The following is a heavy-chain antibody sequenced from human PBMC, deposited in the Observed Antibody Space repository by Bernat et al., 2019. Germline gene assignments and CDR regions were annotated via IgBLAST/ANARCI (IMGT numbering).Heavy chain of an antibody. D-gene: IGHD6-13*01. CDR1: GFTFSTYA. V-gene: IGHV3-30*01. Sequence: QVYLVESGGGVVQPGRSLRLSCAASGFTFSTYAVHWVRQAPGKGLECVALISYDGSNKYYADSVKGRFTISRDNSKNTLYLQMNSLRAEDTAVYYCARVVSVRSSWDGIDFWGQGTMVTVS. CDR3: ARVVSVRSSWDGIDF. J-gene: IGHJ3*01. CDR2: ISYDGSNK.